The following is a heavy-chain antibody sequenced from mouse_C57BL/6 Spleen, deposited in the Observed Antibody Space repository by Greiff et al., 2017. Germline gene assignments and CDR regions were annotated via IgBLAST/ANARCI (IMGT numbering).Heavy chain of an antibody. CDR2: ISSGSSTI. CDR1: GFTFSDYG. Sequence: DVMLVESGGGLVKPGGSLKLSCAASGFTFSDYGMHWVRQAPEKGLEWVAYISSGSSTIYYADTVKGRFTISRDIDKNTLFLHMTSLRSEATAMYYCARKGYGNYGGYFDVWGTGTTVTVSS. CDR3: ARKGYGNYGGYFDV. J-gene: IGHJ1*03. D-gene: IGHD2-1*01. V-gene: IGHV5-17*01.